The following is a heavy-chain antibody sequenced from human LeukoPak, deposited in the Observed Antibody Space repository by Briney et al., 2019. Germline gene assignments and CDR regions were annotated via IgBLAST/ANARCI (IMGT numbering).Heavy chain of an antibody. CDR2: INPSGGST. V-gene: IGHV1-46*01. J-gene: IGHJ4*02. D-gene: IGHD4-17*01. CDR3: ARVTVTRSYYFDY. CDR1: GGTFSSYA. Sequence: ASVKVSCKASGGTFSSYAISRVRQAPGQGLEWMGIINPSGGSTSYAQKFQGRVTMTRDTSTSTVYMELSSLRSEDTAVYYCARVTVTRSYYFDYWGQGTLVTVSS.